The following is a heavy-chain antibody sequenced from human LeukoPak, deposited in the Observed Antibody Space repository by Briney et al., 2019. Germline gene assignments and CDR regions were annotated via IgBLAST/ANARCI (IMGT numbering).Heavy chain of an antibody. CDR3: ARVQSYYYDKHYYYYYVDV. CDR1: GGSISSYY. D-gene: IGHD3-22*01. V-gene: IGHV4-59*01. Sequence: SETLSLTCTVSGGSISSYYWSWIRQPPGKGLEWIGDIYYSGSTNYNPSLKSRVTISVDTSKNQFSLKLSSVTAADTAAYYRARVQSYYYDKHYYYYYVDVWGNGTTVTVSS. J-gene: IGHJ6*03. CDR2: IYYSGST.